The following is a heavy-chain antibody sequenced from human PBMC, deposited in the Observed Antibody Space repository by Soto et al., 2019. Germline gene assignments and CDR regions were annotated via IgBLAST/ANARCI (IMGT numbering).Heavy chain of an antibody. J-gene: IGHJ4*02. CDR3: ARDKITGLFDY. D-gene: IGHD2-8*02. Sequence: SSETLSLTCTVSGGSISSYYWSWIRQPPGTGLEWIGEINHSGSTNHNPSLKSRVTISVDTSKNQFSLKLTSVTAADTAVYYCARDKITGLFDYWGQGTLVTVSS. CDR1: GGSISSYY. CDR2: INHSGST. V-gene: IGHV4-34*01.